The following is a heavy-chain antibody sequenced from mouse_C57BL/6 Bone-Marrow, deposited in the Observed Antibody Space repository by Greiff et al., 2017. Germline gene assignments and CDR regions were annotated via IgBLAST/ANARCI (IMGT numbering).Heavy chain of an antibody. Sequence: QVQLQQPGAELVKPGASVKLSCKASGYTFTSYWMQWVKQRPGQGLEWIGEIDPSDSYTNYNQKFKGKATLTVDTSSSTAYMQLSSLTSEDSAVYYCAAQATDAMDYWGKGTSVTVSS. CDR3: AAQATDAMDY. CDR1: GYTFTSYW. CDR2: IDPSDSYT. D-gene: IGHD3-2*02. V-gene: IGHV1-50*01. J-gene: IGHJ4*01.